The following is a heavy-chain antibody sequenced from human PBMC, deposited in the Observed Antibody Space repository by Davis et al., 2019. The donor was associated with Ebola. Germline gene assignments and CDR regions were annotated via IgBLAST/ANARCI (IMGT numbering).Heavy chain of an antibody. J-gene: IGHJ4*02. CDR1: GFTFSSYA. CDR2: ISSNGGST. CDR3: VKAPWLQSPFDY. D-gene: IGHD5-24*01. Sequence: GESLKISCSASGFTFSSYAMHWVRQAPGKGLEYVSAISSNGGSTYYADSVKGRFTISRDNSKNTLYLQMSSLRAEDTAVYYCVKAPWLQSPFDYWGQGTLVTVSS. V-gene: IGHV3-64D*06.